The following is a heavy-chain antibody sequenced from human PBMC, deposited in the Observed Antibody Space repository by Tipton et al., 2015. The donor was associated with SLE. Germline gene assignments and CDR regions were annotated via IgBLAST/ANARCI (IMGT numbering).Heavy chain of an antibody. D-gene: IGHD1-1*01. CDR1: GGSIGYYY. CDR3: ARAPGLERSYYYYYYMDV. J-gene: IGHJ6*03. Sequence: TLSLTCSVSGGSIGYYYWNWIRQPPGKGLEWIGYVFYSGSTTYNPSFRGRVTMSVDTSKNQFSLKLSSVTAADTAVYYCARAPGLERSYYYYYYMDVWAKGTTVTVSS. V-gene: IGHV4-59*12. CDR2: VFYSGST.